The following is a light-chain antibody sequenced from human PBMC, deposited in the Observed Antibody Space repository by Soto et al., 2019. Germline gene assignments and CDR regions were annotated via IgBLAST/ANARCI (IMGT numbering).Light chain of an antibody. CDR2: GAS. CDR3: QQYTGPPTT. V-gene: IGKV3-20*01. J-gene: IGKJ5*01. Sequence: ISTLPCRASQSVGDTYLAWCQQRPGQAPRLLIYGASTRAAGIPDRFSGSGSGTDFTLTITRLEPEDSAVYFCQQYTGPPTTFGQGTRLEI. CDR1: QSVGDTY.